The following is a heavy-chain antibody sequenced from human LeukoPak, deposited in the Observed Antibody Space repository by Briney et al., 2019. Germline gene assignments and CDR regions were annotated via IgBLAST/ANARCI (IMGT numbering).Heavy chain of an antibody. CDR2: IIPIFGTA. CDR1: GYTFTSYA. CDR3: ARGASGSGYYYYMDV. V-gene: IGHV1-69*05. J-gene: IGHJ6*03. Sequence: ASVKVSCKASGYTFTSYAFRWVRQAPGQGLEWMGGIIPIFGTANYAQKFQGRVTITTDESTSTAYMELSSLRSEDTAVYYCARGASGSGYYYYMDVWGKGTTVTVSS. D-gene: IGHD3-10*01.